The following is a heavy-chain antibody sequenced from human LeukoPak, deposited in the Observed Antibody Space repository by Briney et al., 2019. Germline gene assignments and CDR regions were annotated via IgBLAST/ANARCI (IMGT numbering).Heavy chain of an antibody. D-gene: IGHD1-26*01. CDR3: AKGKWYSGTYHFDY. CDR1: EFTFSSYA. Sequence: GGSLRLSCAASEFTFSSYAMSWARQAPGKGLEWVSSISSSSSYIYYADSVKGRFTISRDNAKNSLYLQMNSLRAEDTALYYCAKGKWYSGTYHFDYWGQGTLVTVSS. J-gene: IGHJ4*02. V-gene: IGHV3-21*04. CDR2: ISSSSSYI.